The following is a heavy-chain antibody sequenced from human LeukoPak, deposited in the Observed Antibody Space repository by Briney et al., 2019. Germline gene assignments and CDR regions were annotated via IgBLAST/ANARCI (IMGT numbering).Heavy chain of an antibody. J-gene: IGHJ4*02. V-gene: IGHV6-1*01. D-gene: IGHD3-16*01. CDR3: ARDPSDDQGLDY. CDR1: GDSVSSNTAA. Sequence: SQTLSLTCAISGDSVSSNTAAWYWIRQFPSRGLEWLGRTYYRSKWYYEYAVSVRSRTTINADTSKNQFSLQLNSVTPEDTAVYYCARDPSDDQGLDYWGQGTLVTVSS. CDR2: TYYRSKWYY.